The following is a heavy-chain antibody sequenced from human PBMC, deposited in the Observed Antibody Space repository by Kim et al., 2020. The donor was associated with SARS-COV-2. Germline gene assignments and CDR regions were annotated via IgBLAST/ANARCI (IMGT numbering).Heavy chain of an antibody. D-gene: IGHD6-19*01. J-gene: IGHJ6*02. Sequence: ASVKVSCKASGYTFTSYGISWVRQAPGQGLEWMGWISAYNGNTNYAQKLQGRVTMTTDTSTSTAYMELRSLRSDDTAVYYCARDSPSLGWTFRVAGTFGKGYYYYGMDVWGQGTTVTVSS. CDR2: ISAYNGNT. V-gene: IGHV1-18*04. CDR1: GYTFTSYG. CDR3: ARDSPSLGWTFRVAGTFGKGYYYYGMDV.